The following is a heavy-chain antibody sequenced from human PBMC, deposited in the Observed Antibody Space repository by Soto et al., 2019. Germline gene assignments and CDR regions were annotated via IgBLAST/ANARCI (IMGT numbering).Heavy chain of an antibody. Sequence: ASVKVSCKASGGTFSSYAISWVRQAPGQGLEWMGGIIPIFGTANYAQKFQGRVTITADESTSPAYMGLSSLRSEDTAVYYCARLRRVGAYCSGGSCHQKNWFDPWGQGTLVTVSS. CDR1: GGTFSSYA. J-gene: IGHJ5*02. D-gene: IGHD2-15*01. V-gene: IGHV1-69*13. CDR3: ARLRRVGAYCSGGSCHQKNWFDP. CDR2: IIPIFGTA.